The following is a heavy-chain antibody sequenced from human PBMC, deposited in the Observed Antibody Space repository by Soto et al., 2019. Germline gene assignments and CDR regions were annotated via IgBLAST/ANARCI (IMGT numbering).Heavy chain of an antibody. D-gene: IGHD6-19*01. CDR1: GFTFSSYG. J-gene: IGHJ6*02. V-gene: IGHV3-30*18. CDR3: AKDLAVAGTYYYYYYGMDV. Sequence: GSLRLSCAASGFTFSSYGMHWVRQAPGKGLEWVAVISYDGSNKYYADSVKGRFTISRDNSKNTLYLQMNSLRAEDTAVYYCAKDLAVAGTYYYYYYGMDVWGQGTTVTVSS. CDR2: ISYDGSNK.